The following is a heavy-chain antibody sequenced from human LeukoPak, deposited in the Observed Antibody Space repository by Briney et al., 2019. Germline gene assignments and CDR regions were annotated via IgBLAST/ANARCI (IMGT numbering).Heavy chain of an antibody. CDR2: IIPIFGTA. CDR1: GGTFSSYA. J-gene: IGHJ6*04. Sequence: GASVKVSCKASGGTFSSYAISWVRQAPGQGLEWMGGIIPIFGTANYAQKFQGRVTITADESTSTAYMELSSLRSEDTAVYYCARDRMVRGVILYGMDVWGKGTTAPSPQ. CDR3: ARDRMVRGVILYGMDV. V-gene: IGHV1-69*01. D-gene: IGHD3-10*01.